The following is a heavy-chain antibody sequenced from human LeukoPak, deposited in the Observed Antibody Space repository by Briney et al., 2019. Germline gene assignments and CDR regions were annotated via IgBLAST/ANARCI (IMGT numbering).Heavy chain of an antibody. V-gene: IGHV3-48*03. Sequence: PGGSLRLSCAASAFTFSSYEMNWVRQAPGKGLEWVSYISSSGSTIYYADSVKGRFTISRDNAKNSLYLQMNSLRAEDTAVYYCARDLMVRGVIINPAPATENYWGQGTLVTVSS. D-gene: IGHD3-10*01. CDR2: ISSSGSTI. CDR3: ARDLMVRGVIINPAPATENY. CDR1: AFTFSSYE. J-gene: IGHJ4*02.